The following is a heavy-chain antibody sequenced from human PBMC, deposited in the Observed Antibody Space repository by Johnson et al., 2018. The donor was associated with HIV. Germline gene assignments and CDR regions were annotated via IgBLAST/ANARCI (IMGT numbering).Heavy chain of an antibody. CDR2: VKQDGSEK. D-gene: IGHD2-15*01. J-gene: IGHJ3*02. CDR3: ARVWVVEVARGAFDI. CDR1: GFTFSSYW. Sequence: VQLVESGGGLVQPGGSLRLSCAASGFTFSSYWMNWVRQAPGKGLEWVANVKQDGSEKNYVDSVKGRFTISRDNAKNSMYLQMNGLRGEDTAVYYCARVWVVEVARGAFDIWGQGTMVTVSS. V-gene: IGHV3-7*02.